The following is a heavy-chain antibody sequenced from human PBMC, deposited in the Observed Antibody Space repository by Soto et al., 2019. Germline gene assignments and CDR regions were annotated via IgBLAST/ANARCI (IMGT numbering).Heavy chain of an antibody. V-gene: IGHV1-18*01. D-gene: IGHD5-12*01. CDR1: GYTFINYH. J-gene: IGHJ4*02. Sequence: QVQLVQSGGEVKKPGASVTVSCKASGYTFINYHITWVRQAPGQGLEWMAWVNTYNGMTDYAQKFHGRVTMTRDTSTSTAYMELRNLGSGDTAVYFCAKSPRGEMATDWGQGTLVTVSS. CDR3: AKSPRGEMATD. CDR2: VNTYNGMT.